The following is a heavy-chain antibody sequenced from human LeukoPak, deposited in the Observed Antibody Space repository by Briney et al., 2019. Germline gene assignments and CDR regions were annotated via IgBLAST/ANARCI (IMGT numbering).Heavy chain of an antibody. CDR3: ARYLKGYRSSWGYWWFDP. CDR2: ISAYNGNT. V-gene: IGHV1-18*01. Sequence: ASVKVSCKASGYTFTSYGISWVRQAPGQGLEWMGWISAYNGNTNYAQKLQGRVTMTTDTSTSTAYMELRSLRSDDTAVYYCARYLKGYRSSWGYWWFDPWGQGTLVTVSS. D-gene: IGHD6-13*01. J-gene: IGHJ5*02. CDR1: GYTFTSYG.